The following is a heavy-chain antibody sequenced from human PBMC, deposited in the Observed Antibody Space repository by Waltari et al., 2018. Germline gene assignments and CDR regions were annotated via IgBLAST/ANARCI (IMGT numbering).Heavy chain of an antibody. CDR2: VNHESRVT. CDR1: GYTFTGYF. CDR3: AIITTGPKDY. D-gene: IGHD1-1*01. Sequence: QVQLLQSGAEVKKPGASVNISCKATGYTFTGYFLHWVRQAPGQRLEYLGWVNHESRVTNSGQKVRNRVTVTRDTSLSTAYMEVTRLTSDDTAVYYCAIITTGPKDYWGQGTLVTVSS. V-gene: IGHV1-2*02. J-gene: IGHJ4*02.